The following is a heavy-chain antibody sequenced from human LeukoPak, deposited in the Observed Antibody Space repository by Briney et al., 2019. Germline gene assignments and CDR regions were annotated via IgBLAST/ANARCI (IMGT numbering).Heavy chain of an antibody. V-gene: IGHV4-59*01. Sequence: SETLSLTCTVSGGSISSYYWSWIRQPPGKGLEWIGYIYYSGSTNYNPSLKSRVTISVDTSKNQFSLKLSSVTAADTAVYYCARGGPGVLRYFDWFLFDYWGQGTLVTVSS. CDR3: ARGGPGVLRYFDWFLFDY. D-gene: IGHD3-9*01. J-gene: IGHJ4*02. CDR2: IYYSGST. CDR1: GGSISSYY.